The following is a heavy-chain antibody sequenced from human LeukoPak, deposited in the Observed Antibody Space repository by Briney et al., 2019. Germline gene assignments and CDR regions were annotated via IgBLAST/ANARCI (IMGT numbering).Heavy chain of an antibody. CDR1: GFTFSSYE. D-gene: IGHD2-15*01. Sequence: GGSLRLSCAASGFTFSSYEMNWVRQAPGKGLEWVSYISSSGSTIYYADSVKGRFTISRDNAKNSLYLQMNSLRAEDTAVYYCRRVVAATPGDAFDIWGQGTMVTVSS. J-gene: IGHJ3*02. V-gene: IGHV3-48*03. CDR3: RRVVAATPGDAFDI. CDR2: ISSSGSTI.